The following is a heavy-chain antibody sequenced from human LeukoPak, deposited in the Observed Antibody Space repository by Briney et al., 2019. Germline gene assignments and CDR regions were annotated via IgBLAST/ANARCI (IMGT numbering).Heavy chain of an antibody. J-gene: IGHJ4*02. Sequence: ASVKVSCKASGYTFTAYYIHWVRQAPGQGLEWMGWINPNSGGTNYAQKFQGRVTMTRDTSTSTVYMELSSLRSEDTAVYYCAREGYKKWLFGYWGQGTLVTVSS. V-gene: IGHV1-2*02. D-gene: IGHD3-22*01. CDR2: INPNSGGT. CDR3: AREGYKKWLFGY. CDR1: GYTFTAYY.